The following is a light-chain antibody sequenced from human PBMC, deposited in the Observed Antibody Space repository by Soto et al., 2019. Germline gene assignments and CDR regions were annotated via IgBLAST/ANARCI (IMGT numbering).Light chain of an antibody. J-gene: IGKJ4*01. CDR1: PGTSND. CDR2: AAS. V-gene: IGKV1-17*01. CDR3: LQQNSYPLT. Sequence: DIQMTQSPSSLSASVGDIVTITCRASPGTSNDQGWYQQKPGKAPKRLIYAASSLQSGVPPRFSGSGSGTEYTLTISSLQPEDFATYYCLQQNSYPLTFGGGTKVEIK.